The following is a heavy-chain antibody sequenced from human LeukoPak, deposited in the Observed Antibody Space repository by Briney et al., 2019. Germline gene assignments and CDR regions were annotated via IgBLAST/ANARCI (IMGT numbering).Heavy chain of an antibody. Sequence: PSETLSLTCTVSGGSISSYYWSWIRQPPGRGLEWIGYIYYSGSTNYNPSLKSRVTISVDTSKNQFSLKLSSVTAADTAVYYCARRGFRRGGYFDYWGQGTLVTVSS. CDR3: ARRGFRRGGYFDY. D-gene: IGHD3-10*01. CDR1: GGSISSYY. J-gene: IGHJ4*02. CDR2: IYYSGST. V-gene: IGHV4-59*12.